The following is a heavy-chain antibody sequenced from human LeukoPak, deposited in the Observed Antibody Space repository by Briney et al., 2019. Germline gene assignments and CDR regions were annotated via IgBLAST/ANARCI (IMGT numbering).Heavy chain of an antibody. CDR1: GGSISSGGYY. Sequence: SETLSLTCTVSGGSISSGGYYWSWIRQHPGKGLEWIGYIYYSGSTYYNPSLKSRVTISVDTSKNQFSLKLSSVTAADTAVYYCARGPRMVAMNGYAFDIWGPGTTVIVSS. CDR2: IYYSGST. CDR3: ARGPRMVAMNGYAFDI. V-gene: IGHV4-31*03. J-gene: IGHJ3*02. D-gene: IGHD2-2*01.